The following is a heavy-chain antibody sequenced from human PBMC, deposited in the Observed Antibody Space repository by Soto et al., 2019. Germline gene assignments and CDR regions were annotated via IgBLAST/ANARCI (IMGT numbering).Heavy chain of an antibody. J-gene: IGHJ6*02. CDR3: ARSQGSSTSLEIYYYYYYGMDV. Sequence: QVQLVQSGAEVKKPGSSVKVSCKASGGTFSSYAISRVRQAPGQGLEWMGGIIRISGTANYAQKFQGRVTITADESTSTAYMELSSLRSEDTAVYYCARSQGSSTSLEIYYYYYYGMDVWGQGTTVIVSS. D-gene: IGHD2-2*01. CDR2: IIRISGTA. CDR1: GGTFSSYA. V-gene: IGHV1-69*01.